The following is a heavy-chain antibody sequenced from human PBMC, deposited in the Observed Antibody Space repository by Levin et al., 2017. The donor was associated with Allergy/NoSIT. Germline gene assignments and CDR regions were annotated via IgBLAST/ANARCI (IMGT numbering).Heavy chain of an antibody. V-gene: IGHV4-39*01. CDR2: MYYSGDT. J-gene: IGHJ4*02. CDR3: ARRDGSGSFYNGGFDS. CDR1: GGSISSKNYY. Sequence: SETLSLTCTVSGGSISSKNYYWGWIRQPPGKGLEWIGSMYYSGDTHYNPSLKSRVTISTDTSKNQFSLDLSSVTAAVTAIYYCARRDGSGSFYNGGFDSWGQGTLVTVSS. D-gene: IGHD3-10*01.